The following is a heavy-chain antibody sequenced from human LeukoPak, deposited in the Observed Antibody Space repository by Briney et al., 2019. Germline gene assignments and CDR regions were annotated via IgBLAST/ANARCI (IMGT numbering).Heavy chain of an antibody. D-gene: IGHD3-3*01. CDR3: ARGTYCDFWKGNYFDY. CDR2: IIPIFGTA. Sequence: SVKVSCKASGGTYSSYAISWVRQAPGQGLEWMGGIIPIFGTANYAQKFQGRVTITADESTSTAYMELSSLRSEDTAVYYCARGTYCDFWKGNYFDYWGQGTLVTVSS. J-gene: IGHJ4*02. CDR1: GGTYSSYA. V-gene: IGHV1-69*01.